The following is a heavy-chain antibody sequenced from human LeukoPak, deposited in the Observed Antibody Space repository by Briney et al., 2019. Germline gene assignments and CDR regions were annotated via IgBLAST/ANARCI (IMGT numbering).Heavy chain of an antibody. CDR2: ISDSGDIT. V-gene: IGHV3-23*01. CDR1: GFTFSSYA. CDR3: ATSRGSSSWYEAFDY. Sequence: PGGSLRLSCAASGFTFSSYAMSWVRQAPGKGLEWVSAISDSGDITYYADSVKGRFTISRDNYKNTLYLQMNSLRAEDTAVYYCATSRGSSSWYEAFDYWGQGTLVTVSS. D-gene: IGHD6-13*01. J-gene: IGHJ4*02.